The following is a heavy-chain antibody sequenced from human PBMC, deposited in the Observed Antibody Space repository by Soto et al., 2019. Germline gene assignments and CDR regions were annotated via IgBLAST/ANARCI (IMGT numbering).Heavy chain of an antibody. V-gene: IGHV1-8*01. J-gene: IGHJ4*02. CDR3: ARAYYDILTGYSPLDY. D-gene: IGHD3-9*01. CDR1: GYTFTRYY. Sequence: GASVKVSCKASGYTFTRYYINWVRQAPGQGLEWMGWMNPNSGNTGYAQKFQGRVTMTRKTSISTAYMELSSLRSEDTAVYYCARAYYDILTGYSPLDYWGQGTLVTVSS. CDR2: MNPNSGNT.